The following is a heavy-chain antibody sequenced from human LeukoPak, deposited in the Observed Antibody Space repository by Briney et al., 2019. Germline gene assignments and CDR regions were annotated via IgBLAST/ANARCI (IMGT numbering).Heavy chain of an antibody. V-gene: IGHV4-4*07. CDR2: IYNGGII. CDR3: ARDSGTTGEVKFDP. D-gene: IGHD3-10*01. CDR1: GYSISSGYF. J-gene: IGHJ5*02. Sequence: SSETLSLTCTVSGYSISSGYFWSWIRQPAGKGLEWIGRIYNGGIITYNPSLKSRVTMSIDTSNNQFSLRLRFVTAADTAVYYCARDSGTTGEVKFDPWGQGTLVTVSS.